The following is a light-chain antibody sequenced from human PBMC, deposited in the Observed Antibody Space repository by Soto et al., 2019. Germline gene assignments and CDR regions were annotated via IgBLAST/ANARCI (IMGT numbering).Light chain of an antibody. J-gene: IGKJ3*01. CDR1: QSISNY. V-gene: IGKV1-39*01. Sequence: DIQMTQSPSSLSASVGDRVTITCRASQSISNYLNWYQQKPGKAPKLLIFAASNLQSGVPSRFSGSGSGTDFTLTINSLQPEDFATYYCQESYNTLTFTLGPGTKVDIK. CDR2: AAS. CDR3: QESYNTLTFT.